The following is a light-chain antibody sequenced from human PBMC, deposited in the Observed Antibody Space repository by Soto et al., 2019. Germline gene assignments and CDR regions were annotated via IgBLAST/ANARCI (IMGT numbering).Light chain of an antibody. V-gene: IGLV2-14*01. Sequence: QSVLTQPASVSGSPGQSITISCTGTSNDVGGYNYVSWYQQHPGKAPKLMIYEVSNRPSGVSDRFSGSKSGNTASLTISGLQAEDEADYYCSSYTSRTTLVFGGGTQLTVL. CDR2: EVS. J-gene: IGLJ7*01. CDR1: SNDVGGYNY. CDR3: SSYTSRTTLV.